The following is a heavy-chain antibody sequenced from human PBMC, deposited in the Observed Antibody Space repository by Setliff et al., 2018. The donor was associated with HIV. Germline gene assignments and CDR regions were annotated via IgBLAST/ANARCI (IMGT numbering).Heavy chain of an antibody. CDR2: IKSYGGNT. J-gene: IGHJ3*01. CDR1: GFTFSNYW. Sequence: GGSLRLSCAASGFTFSNYWMHWVRQAPGMGLVWVSRIKSYGGNTIYADSVKGRLSISRDNAKNTLYLQMNSLRAEDTAIYYCARHVSDAFDVWGRGTVVTVSS. D-gene: IGHD2-8*01. V-gene: IGHV3-74*01. CDR3: ARHVSDAFDV.